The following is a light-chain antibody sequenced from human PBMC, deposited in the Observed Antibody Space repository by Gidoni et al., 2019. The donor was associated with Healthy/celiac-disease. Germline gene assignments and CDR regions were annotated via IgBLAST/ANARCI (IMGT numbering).Light chain of an antibody. J-gene: IGKJ2*01. CDR2: AAS. Sequence: DIKMTQSPSSLSASVGDRVTITCRASQSISSYLNWYQQKPGKAPKLLIYAASSLQSGVPSRFSGSGSGTDFTLTISSLQPEDFATYYCQQSYSTPHAFGQGTQLEIK. V-gene: IGKV1-39*01. CDR3: QQSYSTPHA. CDR1: QSISSY.